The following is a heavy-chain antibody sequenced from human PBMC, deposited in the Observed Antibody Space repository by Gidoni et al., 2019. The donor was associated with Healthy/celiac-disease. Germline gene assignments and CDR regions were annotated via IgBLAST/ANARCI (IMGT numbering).Heavy chain of an antibody. CDR3: AAGFDSSASFDY. V-gene: IGHV1-58*01. Sequence: QMQLVQSGPEVKTPGTSVKVSCKASGFTFTSAAVQWVRQGRGQRLEWIGWIVVGSGNTNYAQKFQERVTITRDMSTSTAYMELSSLRSEDTAVYYCAAGFDSSASFDYWGQGTLVTVSS. CDR1: GFTFTSAA. J-gene: IGHJ4*02. CDR2: IVVGSGNT. D-gene: IGHD3-22*01.